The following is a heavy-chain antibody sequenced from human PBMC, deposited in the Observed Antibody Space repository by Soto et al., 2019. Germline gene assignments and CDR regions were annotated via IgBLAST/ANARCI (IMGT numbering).Heavy chain of an antibody. Sequence: QVQLQESGPGLVKPSGTLSLTCAVSGGSVSSSNWWRWVRHPPGKGLEWIGEIYHSGSNNYNPSLKSRVTISVDTSKNQFSVKLSSVTAADTAVYYCARAGRGYCSGGSCYSGLHGMDVWGQGTTVTVSS. CDR3: ARAGRGYCSGGSCYSGLHGMDV. D-gene: IGHD2-15*01. J-gene: IGHJ6*02. CDR1: GGSVSSSNW. V-gene: IGHV4-4*02. CDR2: IYHSGSN.